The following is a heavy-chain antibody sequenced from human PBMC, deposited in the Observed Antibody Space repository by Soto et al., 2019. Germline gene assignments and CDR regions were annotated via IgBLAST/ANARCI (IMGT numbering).Heavy chain of an antibody. CDR3: ARGRRDYDDSSGAHGWFDP. Sequence: QVQLVESGGGVIQPGRSLRLSCEASGFTFSSYAMHWVRQAPGKGLEWVAVISYDGSTKYYADTVKGRFTISRDNSKNTLYLQMNSLRAEDTAVYYCARGRRDYDDSSGAHGWFDPWGQGTLVTVSS. V-gene: IGHV3-30-3*01. J-gene: IGHJ5*02. CDR2: ISYDGSTK. CDR1: GFTFSSYA. D-gene: IGHD3-22*01.